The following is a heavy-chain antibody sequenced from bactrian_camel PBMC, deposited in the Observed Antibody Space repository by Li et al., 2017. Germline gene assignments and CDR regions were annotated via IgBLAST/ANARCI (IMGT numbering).Heavy chain of an antibody. CDR1: SSMDC. D-gene: IGHD2*01. J-gene: IGHJ4*01. CDR3: VAPDGGRNRVLYDYAY. Sequence: VQLVESGGGSVQAGGSLRLSCSASSSMDCMGWYRQAPGKDRELVSSIDPHGSTTYTDSVKGRFTISRDNAKNTVYLQMNSLKSEDTARHYCVAPDGGRNRVLYDYAYWGQGTQVTVS. CDR2: IDPHGST. V-gene: IGHV3S53*01.